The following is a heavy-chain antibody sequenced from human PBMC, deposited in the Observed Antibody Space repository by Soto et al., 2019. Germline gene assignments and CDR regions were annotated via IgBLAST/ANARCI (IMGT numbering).Heavy chain of an antibody. D-gene: IGHD3-16*01. Sequence: SETLSLTCTVSGGSISSNSYYWDWIRQPPGKGLEWIGSMYYSGATYHNPSLQSRVTISVDTSKNQFSLHLSSVTAADTAVYYCARHAAYDSVWGKSDGSDYWGQGTLVPSPQ. J-gene: IGHJ4*02. V-gene: IGHV4-39*01. CDR2: MYYSGAT. CDR3: ARHAAYDSVWGKSDGSDY. CDR1: GGSISSNSYY.